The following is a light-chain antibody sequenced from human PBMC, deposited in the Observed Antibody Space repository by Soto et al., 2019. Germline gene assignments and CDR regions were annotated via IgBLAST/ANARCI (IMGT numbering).Light chain of an antibody. J-gene: IGKJ5*01. V-gene: IGKV3D-20*02. CDR2: DAS. CDR3: QQRHMWPIT. Sequence: EIVMTQSPVTLSVSPGERATLSCRASQTVRNNYLAWYQQKPGQAPRLLIYDASSRATGIPDRFSGGGSGTDFTLTISSLEPEDSAVYYCQQRHMWPITFGQGTRLEIK. CDR1: QTVRNNY.